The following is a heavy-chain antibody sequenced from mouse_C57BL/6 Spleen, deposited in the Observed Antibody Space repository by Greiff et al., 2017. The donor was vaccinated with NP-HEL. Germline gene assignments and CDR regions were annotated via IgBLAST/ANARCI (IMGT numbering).Heavy chain of an antibody. J-gene: IGHJ1*03. Sequence: GGGLVQPKGSLKLSCAASGFSFNTYAMNWVRQAPGKGLEWVARIRSKSNNYATYYADSVKDRFTISREDSESMLYLQMNNLKTEDTAMYYCVRHDGYHWYFDVWGTGTTVTVSS. CDR3: VRHDGYHWYFDV. D-gene: IGHD2-3*01. CDR1: GFSFNTYA. V-gene: IGHV10-1*01. CDR2: IRSKSNNYAT.